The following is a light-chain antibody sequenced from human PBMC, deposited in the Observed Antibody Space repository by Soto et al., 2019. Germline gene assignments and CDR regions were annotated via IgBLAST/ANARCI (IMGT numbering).Light chain of an antibody. Sequence: QSALTQPASVSGSPGQSITISCTGTSSDVGGYNYVSWYQHHPGKAPKLMIYEVSNRPSGVSDRFSGSKSGNTASLTISGLQAEEEADYHCSSYTSSRTLVFGTGTKVTVL. CDR1: SSDVGGYNY. V-gene: IGLV2-14*01. CDR2: EVS. J-gene: IGLJ1*01. CDR3: SSYTSSRTLV.